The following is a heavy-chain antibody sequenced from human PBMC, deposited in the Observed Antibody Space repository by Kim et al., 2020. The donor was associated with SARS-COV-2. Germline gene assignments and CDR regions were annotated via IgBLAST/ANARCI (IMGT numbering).Heavy chain of an antibody. CDR2: ISSSSSYI. V-gene: IGHV3-21*01. CDR1: GFTFSSYS. D-gene: IGHD3-9*01. CDR3: ARDLTEYYDILTGYYTYYGSDV. Sequence: GGSLRLSCAASGFTFSSYSMNWVRQAPGKGLEWVSSISSSSSYIYYADSVKGRFTISRDNAKNSLYLQMNSLRAEDTAVYYCARDLTEYYDILTGYYTYYGSDVWGEGTTVSVSS. J-gene: IGHJ6*04.